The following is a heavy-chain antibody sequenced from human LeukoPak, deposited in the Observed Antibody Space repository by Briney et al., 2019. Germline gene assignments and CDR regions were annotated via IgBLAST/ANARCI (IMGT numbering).Heavy chain of an antibody. CDR2: ISYDGSNK. V-gene: IGHV3-30*18. CDR1: GFIFSNYG. CDR3: AKDNPDYYYGMDV. D-gene: IGHD1-14*01. J-gene: IGHJ6*02. Sequence: PGGSLRLSCEVSGFIFSNYGMHGFPQAPGKGLEWVAVISYDGSNKYYADSVTGRFTISRENSKTTLYLHMNSMRAEETAVYYCAKDNPDYYYGMDVWGQGTTVTVSS.